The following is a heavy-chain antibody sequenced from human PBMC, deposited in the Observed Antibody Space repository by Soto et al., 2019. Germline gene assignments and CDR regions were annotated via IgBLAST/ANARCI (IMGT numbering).Heavy chain of an antibody. Sequence: QVQLVESGGGVVQPGRSLRLSCAASGFTFSSYAMHWVRQAPGKGLEWVAVISYDGSNKYYADSVKGRFTISRDNSKNTLYLQMNSLRAEDTAVYHCAREWERADILTRHYYYYGMDVWGQGTTVTVSS. D-gene: IGHD3-9*01. V-gene: IGHV3-30-3*01. J-gene: IGHJ6*02. CDR3: AREWERADILTRHYYYYGMDV. CDR2: ISYDGSNK. CDR1: GFTFSSYA.